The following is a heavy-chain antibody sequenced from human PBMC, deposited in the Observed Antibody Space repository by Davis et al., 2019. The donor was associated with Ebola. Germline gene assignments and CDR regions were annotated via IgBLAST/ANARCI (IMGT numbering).Heavy chain of an antibody. Sequence: AASVKVSCKASGGTFSSYAISWVRQAPGQGLEWMGGIIPIFGTANYAQKFQGRVTITADESTSTAYMELSSLRSEDTAVYYCASQFLTTVTTRGWSYYYYYGMDVWGQGTTVTVSS. D-gene: IGHD4-17*01. V-gene: IGHV1-69*13. CDR1: GGTFSSYA. J-gene: IGHJ6*02. CDR2: IIPIFGTA. CDR3: ASQFLTTVTTRGWSYYYYYGMDV.